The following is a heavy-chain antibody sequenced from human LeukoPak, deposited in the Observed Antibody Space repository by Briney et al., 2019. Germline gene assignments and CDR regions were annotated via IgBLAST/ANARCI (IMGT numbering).Heavy chain of an antibody. CDR3: ARDLDGGTLFDY. Sequence: ASVKVSCEASGYTFTSYYMHWVRQAPGQGLEWMGIINPRGGSTSYAQKFKGRVTTTRDTSTSTVYMELGSLRSEDTAVYYCARDLDGGTLFDYWGQGTLVTVSS. CDR2: INPRGGST. D-gene: IGHD2-15*01. CDR1: GYTFTSYY. J-gene: IGHJ4*02. V-gene: IGHV1-46*01.